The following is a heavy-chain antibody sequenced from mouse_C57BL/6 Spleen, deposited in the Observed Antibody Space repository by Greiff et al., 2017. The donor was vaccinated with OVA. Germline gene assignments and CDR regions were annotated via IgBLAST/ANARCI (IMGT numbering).Heavy chain of an antibody. J-gene: IGHJ2*01. Sequence: EVKVVESGGDLVKPGGSLKLSCAASGFTFSSYGMSWVRQTPDKRLEWVATISSGGSYTYYPDSVKGRFTISRDNAKNTLYLQMSSLKSEDTAMYYCARQEDGSSSFDYWGQGTTLTVSS. V-gene: IGHV5-6*01. CDR3: ARQEDGSSSFDY. CDR2: ISSGGSYT. D-gene: IGHD1-1*01. CDR1: GFTFSSYG.